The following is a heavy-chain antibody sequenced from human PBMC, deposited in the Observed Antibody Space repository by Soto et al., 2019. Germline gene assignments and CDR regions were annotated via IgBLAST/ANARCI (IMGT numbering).Heavy chain of an antibody. D-gene: IGHD3-22*01. Sequence: QVQLVQSAAEVKKPGASVKVSCKTSGYIFTNYGISWVRQAPGQGLEWMGWISAYDGLTNHSQKFQGRVTMTTDTTTSTAYLEVRRPSSYDAAGKYCSRVRYHYSSCYYDVDYWGQGTLVTVSS. J-gene: IGHJ4*02. CDR2: ISAYDGLT. V-gene: IGHV1-18*01. CDR3: SRVRYHYSSCYYDVDY. CDR1: GYIFTNYG.